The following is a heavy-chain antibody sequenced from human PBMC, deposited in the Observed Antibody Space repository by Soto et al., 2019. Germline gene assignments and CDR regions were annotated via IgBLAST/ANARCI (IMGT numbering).Heavy chain of an antibody. CDR1: GGSISSISYY. D-gene: IGHD4-17*01. J-gene: IGHJ6*02. V-gene: IGHV4-39*01. CDR2: IYYSGST. CDR3: ARHNYGDSALHFYYGMDX. Sequence: NPSEPLSLTCTVSGGSISSISYYWGWIRQPPGKGLELIGSIYYSGSTYYDPSLRSRVTISVDASKNQFSLKLSSVTAADTAVYYCARHNYGDSALHFYYGMDXWGQGTTVTVS.